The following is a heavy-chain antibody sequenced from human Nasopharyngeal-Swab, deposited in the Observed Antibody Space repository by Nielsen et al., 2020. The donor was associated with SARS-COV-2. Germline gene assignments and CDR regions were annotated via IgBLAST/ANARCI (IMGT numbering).Heavy chain of an antibody. CDR1: GGSISSGGYY. D-gene: IGHD3-3*01. J-gene: IGHJ4*02. CDR3: ARRRRVFWSGYYYYFDY. CDR2: IYYSGST. V-gene: IGHV4-31*03. Sequence: SETLSLTCTVPGGSISSGGYYWSWIRQHPGKGLEWIGYIYYSGSTSYNPSLKSRVTISVDTSKNQFSLKLSSVTAADTAVYYCARRRRVFWSGYYYYFDYWGQGTLVTVSS.